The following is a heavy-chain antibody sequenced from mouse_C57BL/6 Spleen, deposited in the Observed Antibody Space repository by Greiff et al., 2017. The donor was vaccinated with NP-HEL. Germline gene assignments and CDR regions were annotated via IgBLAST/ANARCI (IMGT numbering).Heavy chain of an antibody. J-gene: IGHJ1*03. CDR2: IYPGSGST. CDR3: ARKHGSSYDWYFDV. CDR1: GYTFTSYW. V-gene: IGHV1-55*01. Sequence: QVQLQQPGAELVKPGASVKMSCKASGYTFTSYWITWVKQRPGQGLEWIGDIYPGSGSTNYNEKFKSKATLTVDTSSSTAYMQLSSLTSEDSAVYYCARKHGSSYDWYFDVWGTGTTVTVSS. D-gene: IGHD1-1*01.